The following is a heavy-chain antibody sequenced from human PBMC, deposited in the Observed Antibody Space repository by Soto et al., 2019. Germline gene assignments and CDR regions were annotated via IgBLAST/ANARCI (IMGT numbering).Heavy chain of an antibody. CDR3: TREDVVVVPARGFEY. Sequence: SQTLSLTCAISGDSVSSNSADWHWIRQSPSRGLEWLGRTFYRSKWYNHYALSVKSRITINPDTSKNQFSLLLNSVTPEDTALYYCTREDVVVVPARGFEYWGQGTLVTVSS. CDR1: GDSVSSNSAD. J-gene: IGHJ4*02. D-gene: IGHD2-15*01. CDR2: TFYRSKWYN. V-gene: IGHV6-1*01.